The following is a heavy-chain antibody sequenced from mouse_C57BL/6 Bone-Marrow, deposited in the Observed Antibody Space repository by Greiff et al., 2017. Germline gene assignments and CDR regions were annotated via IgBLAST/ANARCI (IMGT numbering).Heavy chain of an antibody. D-gene: IGHD4-1*02. CDR3: ARNNWDEDWFAY. CDR1: GFSLTSYG. V-gene: IGHV2-2*01. Sequence: QVQLQQSGPGLVQPSQSLSITCTVSGFSLTSYGVHWVRQSPGKGLEWLGVIWSGGSTDYNAAFISRLSISKDNSKSQVFCKMNSLQADDTAIYYCARNNWDEDWFAYWGQGTLVTVSA. CDR2: IWSGGST. J-gene: IGHJ3*01.